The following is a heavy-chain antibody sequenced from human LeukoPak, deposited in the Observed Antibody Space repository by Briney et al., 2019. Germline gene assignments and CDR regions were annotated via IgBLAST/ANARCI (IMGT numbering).Heavy chain of an antibody. D-gene: IGHD4-17*01. CDR2: IIPIFGTA. CDR1: GGTFSSYA. CDR3: ARAGRRTVYYMDV. Sequence: ASVKVSRKASGGTFSSYAISWVRQAPGQGLEWMGGIIPIFGTANYAQKFQGRVTITTDGSTSTAYMELSSLRSEDTAVYYCARAGRRTVYYMDVWGKGTTVTVSS. V-gene: IGHV1-69*05. J-gene: IGHJ6*03.